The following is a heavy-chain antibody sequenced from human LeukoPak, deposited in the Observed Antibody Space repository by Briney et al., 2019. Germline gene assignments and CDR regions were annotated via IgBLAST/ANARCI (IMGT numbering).Heavy chain of an antibody. V-gene: IGHV3-23*01. Sequence: PGGSLRLSCAASGFTFSSYAMSWVRQAPGKGLEWVSAISGSGGSTYYADSVKGRFTISRDNSKNTLYLQMNSLRAEDTAVYYCARDSVGGSSWYLAFDYWGQGTLVTVSS. CDR3: ARDSVGGSSWYLAFDY. D-gene: IGHD6-13*01. J-gene: IGHJ4*02. CDR2: ISGSGGST. CDR1: GFTFSSYA.